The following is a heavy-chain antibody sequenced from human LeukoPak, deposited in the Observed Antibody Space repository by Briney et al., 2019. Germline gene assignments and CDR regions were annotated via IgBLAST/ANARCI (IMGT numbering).Heavy chain of an antibody. J-gene: IGHJ6*02. CDR1: SGSISSYY. V-gene: IGHV4-59*01. CDR3: ARATRGYGAYYYYGMDV. CDR2: IYYSGST. D-gene: IGHD6-25*01. Sequence: SETLSLTCTVSSGSISSYYWSWIRQPPGKGLEWIGYIYYSGSTNYNPSLKSRVTISVDTSKNQFSLKLSSVTAADTAVYYCARATRGYGAYYYYGMDVWGQGTTVTVSS.